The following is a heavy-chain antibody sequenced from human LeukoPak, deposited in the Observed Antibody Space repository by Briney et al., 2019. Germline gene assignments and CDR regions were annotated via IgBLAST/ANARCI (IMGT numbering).Heavy chain of an antibody. V-gene: IGHV3-7*01. CDR3: ARVYSNYVRGRVGPGKFDP. CDR2: IKQDGSEK. J-gene: IGHJ5*02. Sequence: GGSLRLSCAASGFTFSNAWMSWVRQAPGKGLEWVANIKQDGSEKYYVDSVKGRFTISRDNAKNSLYLQMNSLRAEDTAVYYCARVYSNYVRGRVGPGKFDPWGQGTLVTVSS. D-gene: IGHD4-11*01. CDR1: GFTFSNAW.